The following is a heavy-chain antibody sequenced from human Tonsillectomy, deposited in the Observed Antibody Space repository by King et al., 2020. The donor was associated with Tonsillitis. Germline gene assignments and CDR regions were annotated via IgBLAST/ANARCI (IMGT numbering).Heavy chain of an antibody. CDR1: GGSISSSNW. J-gene: IGHJ6*02. D-gene: IGHD5-24*01. Sequence: VQLQESGPGLVKPSGTLSLTCAVSGGSISSSNWWSWVRQPPGKGLEWIGEIYHSASTNYNPSLKSRITISVDKSKNQFSLKLSSVTAADMAVYYCAKRSMAAAYYYSYVMDVWGQGTTVTVSS. CDR2: IYHSAST. V-gene: IGHV4-4*02. CDR3: AKRSMAAAYYYSYVMDV.